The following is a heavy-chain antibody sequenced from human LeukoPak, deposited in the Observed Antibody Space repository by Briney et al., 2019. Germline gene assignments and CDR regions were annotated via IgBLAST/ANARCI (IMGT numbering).Heavy chain of an antibody. CDR1: GFTVSSNY. J-gene: IGHJ4*02. CDR2: IKSKTDGGTT. CDR3: LKYSSTWYGFGY. V-gene: IGHV3-15*01. D-gene: IGHD6-13*01. Sequence: GGSLRLSCAASGFTVSSNYMSWVRQAPGKGLEWVGRIKSKTDGGTTDYAAPVKGRFTISRDDSKNTLYLQMNSLKTEDTAVYYCLKYSSTWYGFGYWGQGTLVTVSS.